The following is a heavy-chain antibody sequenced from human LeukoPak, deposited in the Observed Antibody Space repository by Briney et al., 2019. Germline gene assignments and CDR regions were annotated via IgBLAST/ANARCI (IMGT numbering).Heavy chain of an antibody. Sequence: PSETLSLTCTVSGGSISSSSYYWSWIRQPPGKGLEWIGYIYYSGSTNYNPSLKSRVTISVDTSKNQFSLKLSSVTAADTAVYYCAETSSSSGGYFQHWGQGTLVTVSS. D-gene: IGHD6-6*01. V-gene: IGHV4-61*05. CDR2: IYYSGST. CDR1: GGSISSSSYY. J-gene: IGHJ1*01. CDR3: AETSSSSGGYFQH.